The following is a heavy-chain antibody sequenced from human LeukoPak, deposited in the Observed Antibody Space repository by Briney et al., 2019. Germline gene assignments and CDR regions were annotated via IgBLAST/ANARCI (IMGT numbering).Heavy chain of an antibody. CDR1: GGSISSYY. J-gene: IGHJ4*02. CDR2: IYYSGST. D-gene: IGHD3-16*01. Sequence: SETLSLTCTVSGGSISSYYWSWIRQPPGKGLEWIGYIYYSGSTNYNPSLKSRVTISVDTSKNQFSLKLSSVTAADTAVYYCARGWYDYVWGTNFDYWGQGTLVTVSS. V-gene: IGHV4-59*01. CDR3: ARGWYDYVWGTNFDY.